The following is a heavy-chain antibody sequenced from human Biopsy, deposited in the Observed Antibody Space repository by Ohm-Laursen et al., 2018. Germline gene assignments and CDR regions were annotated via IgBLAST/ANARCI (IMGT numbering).Heavy chain of an antibody. V-gene: IGHV4-34*01. D-gene: IGHD6-19*01. CDR3: ERGRLRAVARFDY. J-gene: IGHJ4*02. Sequence: SETLSLTCAVYGGSFSGYYWSWIRQPPGKGLEWIGEINHSGSTNYNPSLKSRVTISVDTSKNQFSLKLSSVTAADTAVYYCERGRLRAVARFDYWGQGTLVTVSS. CDR1: GGSFSGYY. CDR2: INHSGST.